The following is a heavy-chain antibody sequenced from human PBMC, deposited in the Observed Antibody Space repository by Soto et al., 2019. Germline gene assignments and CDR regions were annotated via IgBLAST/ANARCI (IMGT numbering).Heavy chain of an antibody. CDR2: ISAYNGNT. J-gene: IGHJ5*02. CDR3: ARDLVSDYDFWSGYRFDP. D-gene: IGHD3-3*01. Sequence: GASVKVSCKASGYTFTSYGISWVRQAPGQGLEWMGWISAYNGNTNYAQKLQGRVTMTTDTSTGTAYMELRSLRSDDTAVYYCARDLVSDYDFWSGYRFDPWGQGTLVTVSS. V-gene: IGHV1-18*01. CDR1: GYTFTSYG.